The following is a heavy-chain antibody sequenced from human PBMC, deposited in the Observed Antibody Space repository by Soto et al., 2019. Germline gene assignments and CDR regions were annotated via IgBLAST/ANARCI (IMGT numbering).Heavy chain of an antibody. CDR3: ARDRGGTWMDKWFDP. CDR1: GGSISSDDYY. D-gene: IGHD1-1*01. CDR2: IYYSGST. J-gene: IGHJ5*02. Sequence: SETLSLTCTVSGGSISSDDYYWSWIRQPPGKGLEWIGHIYYSGSTYYNPSLKSRVTISVDTSTNQFSLNVRSVTAADTAVYYCARDRGGTWMDKWFDPWGQGTPVTV. V-gene: IGHV4-30-4*01.